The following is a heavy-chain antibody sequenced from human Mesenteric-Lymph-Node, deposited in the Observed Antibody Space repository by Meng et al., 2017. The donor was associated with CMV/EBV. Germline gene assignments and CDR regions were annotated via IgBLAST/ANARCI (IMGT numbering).Heavy chain of an antibody. D-gene: IGHD1-26*01. J-gene: IGHJ4*02. V-gene: IGHV1-18*01. CDR3: SRDMRGSYSYYFDY. CDR2: ISAYNGNT. Sequence: ASVKVSCKASGYTFTSYGISWVRQAPGQGLEWMGWISAYNGNTNYAQKLQGRVTMTTDTSTSTAYVELRSLRSDDTAVYYCSRDMRGSYSYYFDYWGQGTLVTVSS. CDR1: GYTFTSYG.